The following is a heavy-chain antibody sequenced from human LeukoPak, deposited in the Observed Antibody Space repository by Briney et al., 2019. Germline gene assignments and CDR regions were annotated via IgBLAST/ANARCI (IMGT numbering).Heavy chain of an antibody. CDR3: ARAEIESISAAGTTRRYYYYGMDV. CDR1: GGTFSSYA. CDR2: IIPIFGIA. J-gene: IGHJ6*02. Sequence: ASVKVSCKASGGTFSSYAISWVRPAPGQGLEWMGGIIPIFGIANYAQKFQGRVTITADESTSTAYMELSSLRSEDTAVYYCARAEIESISAAGTTRRYYYYGMDVWGQGTTVTVSS. V-gene: IGHV1-69*13. D-gene: IGHD6-13*01.